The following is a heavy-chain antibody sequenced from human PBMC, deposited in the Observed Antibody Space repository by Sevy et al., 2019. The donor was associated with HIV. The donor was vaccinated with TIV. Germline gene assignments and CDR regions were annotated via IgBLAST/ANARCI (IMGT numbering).Heavy chain of an antibody. CDR1: GFTVSRYS. CDR3: ARGVAALPGYYYGMDV. Sequence: GGSLRLSCAASGFTVSRYSINWVRQAPGKGLEWVSYISGSDTTIYYADSVKGRFTISRDNAKNSLYLQMNSLRVEDTAVYYCARGVAALPGYYYGMDVWGQGTTVTLSS. D-gene: IGHD2-15*01. V-gene: IGHV3-48*01. CDR2: ISGSDTTI. J-gene: IGHJ6*02.